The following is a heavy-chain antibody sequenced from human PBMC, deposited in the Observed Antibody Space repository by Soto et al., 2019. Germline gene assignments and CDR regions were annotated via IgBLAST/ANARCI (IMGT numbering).Heavy chain of an antibody. CDR1: GYTFTKFH. V-gene: IGHV1-46*01. CDR2: IDPSGGIT. J-gene: IGHJ4*02. CDR3: ARAGNSSSPGY. Sequence: ASVKVSSKASGYTFTKFHIHWVRQAPGQGLEWMGMIDPSGGITRYAQKFQGRVTMTRDTSTSTVYMELSSLRSEDTAVYYCARAGNSSSPGYWGQGTLVTVSS. D-gene: IGHD6-13*01.